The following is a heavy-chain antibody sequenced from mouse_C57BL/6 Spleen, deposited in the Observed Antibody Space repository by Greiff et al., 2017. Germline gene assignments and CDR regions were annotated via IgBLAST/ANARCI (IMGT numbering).Heavy chain of an antibody. V-gene: IGHV1-4*01. Sequence: VQLQQSGAELARPGASVKMSCKASGYTFTSYTMHWVKQRPGQGLEWIGYINPSSGYTKYNQKFKDKATLTADKSSSTAYMPLSSLTSEDSAVYYCARSGYYGSSPFDVWGTGTTVTVSS. D-gene: IGHD1-1*01. CDR3: ARSGYYGSSPFDV. CDR1: GYTFTSYT. J-gene: IGHJ1*03. CDR2: INPSSGYT.